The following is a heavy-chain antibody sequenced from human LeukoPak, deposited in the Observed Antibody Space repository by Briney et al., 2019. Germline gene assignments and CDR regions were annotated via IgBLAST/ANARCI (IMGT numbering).Heavy chain of an antibody. CDR1: VYTLNEYY. CDR2: INPKSGGT. Sequence: ASVTVSFKASVYTLNEYYIHWVRQAPGQGLEWMGLINPKSGGTNYAQKFQGRVTMTRDPSISTVYMELSRLRSDDRAVYYCARIGGRGYSYGTFDYWGQGTLVTVSS. CDR3: ARIGGRGYSYGTFDY. J-gene: IGHJ4*02. D-gene: IGHD5-18*01. V-gene: IGHV1-2*02.